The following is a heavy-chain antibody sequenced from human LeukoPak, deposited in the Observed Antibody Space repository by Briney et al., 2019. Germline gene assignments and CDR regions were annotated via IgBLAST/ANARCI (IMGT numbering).Heavy chain of an antibody. V-gene: IGHV3-11*01. D-gene: IGHD6-19*01. J-gene: IGHJ3*02. CDR1: GFTFSDYY. CDR2: ISSSGTTI. CDR3: AKKSGIAVDPDAFDI. Sequence: GGSLRLSCAAPGFTFSDYYMSWIRQAPGRGLEWVSYISSSGTTIYYADSVKGRFTISRDNAKNSLYLQMNSLRAEDTAVYYCAKKSGIAVDPDAFDIWGQGTMVTVSS.